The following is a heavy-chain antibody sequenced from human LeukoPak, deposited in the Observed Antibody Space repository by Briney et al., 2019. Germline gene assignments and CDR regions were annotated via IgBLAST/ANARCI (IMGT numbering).Heavy chain of an antibody. D-gene: IGHD6-13*01. CDR1: GFTVSSNY. V-gene: IGHV4-39*01. J-gene: IGHJ4*02. CDR2: IYYSGST. Sequence: GSLRLSCAASGFTVSSNYMSWIRQPPGKGLEWIGSIYYSGSTYYNTSLKSRVSISVDTSKNQFSLQLNSVTPEDTAVYYCVRQFTSSWFDYWGQGTLVTVSS. CDR3: VRQFTSSWFDY.